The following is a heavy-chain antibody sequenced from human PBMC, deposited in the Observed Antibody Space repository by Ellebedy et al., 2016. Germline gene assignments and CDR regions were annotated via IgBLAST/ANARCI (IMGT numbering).Heavy chain of an antibody. D-gene: IGHD2-21*01. V-gene: IGHV4-38-2*02. CDR2: IYHSGFA. CDR1: GFSITNDYY. CDR3: ARVPTSAYCGGDCYWDDAFDI. Sequence: SETLSLTCTVSGFSITNDYYWGWIRQPPGKGLEWIGNIYHSGFAYCNPSLESRVTISVDTSKNQFYLKVNSVTAADTAVYYCARVPTSAYCGGDCYWDDAFDIWGQGTMVTVSS. J-gene: IGHJ3*02.